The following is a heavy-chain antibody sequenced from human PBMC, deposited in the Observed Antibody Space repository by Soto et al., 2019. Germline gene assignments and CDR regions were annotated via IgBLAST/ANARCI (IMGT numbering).Heavy chain of an antibody. CDR3: TTGSVEGV. Sequence: EVQLVESGGGLVKPGGSLRLSCAASGFTFYNSWMNWVRQAPGKGLEWVGRIKRNSDGGRTDYAAPVKGRFTISSDDSENMLYLQMNSLKTEDTAVYYCTTGSVEGVWGQGTTVSVSS. V-gene: IGHV3-15*07. D-gene: IGHD2-15*01. CDR2: IKRNSDGGRT. J-gene: IGHJ6*02. CDR1: GFTFYNSW.